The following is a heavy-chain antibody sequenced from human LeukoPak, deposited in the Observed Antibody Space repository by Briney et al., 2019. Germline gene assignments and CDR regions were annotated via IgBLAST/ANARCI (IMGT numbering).Heavy chain of an antibody. D-gene: IGHD1-14*01. CDR2: IYYSGST. J-gene: IGHJ3*02. CDR3: ATGSRTDAFDI. V-gene: IGHV4-39*07. CDR1: GGSISDTNYF. Sequence: TSETLSLTCLVSGGSISDTNYFWGWTRQPPGKGLEWIGNIYYSGSTSYNPSLSSRLTISVDTSKNQFSLKLSSVTAADTAVYYCATGSRTDAFDIWGQGTMVTVSS.